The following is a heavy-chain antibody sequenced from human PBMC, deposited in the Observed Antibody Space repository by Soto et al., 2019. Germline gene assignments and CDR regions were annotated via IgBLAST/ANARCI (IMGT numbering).Heavy chain of an antibody. V-gene: IGHV4-34*01. CDR3: ARGGVAARQNYYYYYGMDV. CDR1: GGSFSVYY. J-gene: IGHJ6*02. Sequence: SETLSLTCAVYGGSFSVYYWSWIRHPPGKGLEWIGEINHSGSTNYNPSLKSRVTISVDTSKNQFSLKLSSVTAADTAAYYCARGGVAARQNYYYYYGMDVWGQGTTVTVSS. CDR2: INHSGST. D-gene: IGHD6-6*01.